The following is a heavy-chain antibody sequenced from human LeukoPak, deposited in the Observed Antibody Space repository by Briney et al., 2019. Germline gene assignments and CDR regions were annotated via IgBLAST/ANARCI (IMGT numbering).Heavy chain of an antibody. V-gene: IGHV4-38-2*02. CDR2: IYHSGST. J-gene: IGHJ5*02. CDR1: GYSISSGYY. D-gene: IGHD2-2*01. CDR3: ARHYCSSTSCYSGWFDP. Sequence: PSETLSLTCTASGYSISSGYYWGWIRQPPGKGLEWIGSIYHSGSTYYNPSLKSRVTISVDTSKNQFSLKLSSVTAADTAVYYCARHYCSSTSCYSGWFDPWGQGTLVTASS.